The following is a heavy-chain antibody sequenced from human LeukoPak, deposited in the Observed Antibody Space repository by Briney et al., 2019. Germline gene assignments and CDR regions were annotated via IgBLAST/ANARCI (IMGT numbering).Heavy chain of an antibody. CDR2: ISYDGSNK. CDR3: AKDIGSIDYYYGMDV. Sequence: GGSLRLSCAACGFTFSSYGMHWVREAPGKGLEWVAVISYDGSNKYYADSVKGRFTISRDNSKNTLYLQMNSLRAEDTAVYYCAKDIGSIDYYYGMDVWGQGTTVTVSS. V-gene: IGHV3-30*18. CDR1: GFTFSSYG. J-gene: IGHJ6*02. D-gene: IGHD2-15*01.